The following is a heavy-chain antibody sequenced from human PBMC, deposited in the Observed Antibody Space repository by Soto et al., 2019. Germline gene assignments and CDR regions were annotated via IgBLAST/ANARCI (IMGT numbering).Heavy chain of an antibody. CDR3: ESQLGMATKFVPPTRNYGMDV. Sequence: PGGSLRLSCAASGFTFSSYIMTWVRQAPGKXLXXVSYISSSSSTIYYAESVKGRLTISRENEKNSLYLKMKSLRDEEKAVYYCESQLGMATKFVPPTRNYGMDVWGQGTTVTVSS. CDR1: GFTFSSYI. CDR2: ISSSSSTI. J-gene: IGHJ6*02. V-gene: IGHV3-48*02. D-gene: IGHD5-12*01.